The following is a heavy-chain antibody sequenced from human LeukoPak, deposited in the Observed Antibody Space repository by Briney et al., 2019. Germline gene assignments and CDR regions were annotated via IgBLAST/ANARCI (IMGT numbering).Heavy chain of an antibody. CDR1: GGSFSDYF. D-gene: IGHD2-2*01. CDR3: ARDVVVVPAAIHYGMDV. CDR2: INHSGRT. V-gene: IGHV4-34*01. J-gene: IGHJ6*02. Sequence: PSETLSLTCAVYGGSFSDYFWGWIRQPPGKGLEWIGEINHSGRTYYNPSLKSRVTISVDTSKNQFSLNLSSVTAADTAVYYCARDVVVVPAAIHYGMDVWGQGTTDTVSS.